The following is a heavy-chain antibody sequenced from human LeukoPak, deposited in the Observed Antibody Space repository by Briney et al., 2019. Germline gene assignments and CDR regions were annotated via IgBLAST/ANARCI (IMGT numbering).Heavy chain of an antibody. J-gene: IGHJ4*02. CDR1: GGSISSDY. CDR3: ARLHYDSSGYYYFDY. D-gene: IGHD3-22*01. V-gene: IGHV4-59*08. Sequence: SETLSLTCTVSGGSISSDYWSWIRQPPGKGLEWIGYIYYSVITNYNPSLKSRVTISVDTSKTQFSLKLSSVTAADTAVYYCARLHYDSSGYYYFDYWGQGTLVTVSS. CDR2: IYYSVIT.